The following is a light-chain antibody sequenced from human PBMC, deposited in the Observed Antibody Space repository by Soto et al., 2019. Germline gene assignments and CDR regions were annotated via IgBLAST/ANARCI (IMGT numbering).Light chain of an antibody. V-gene: IGLV2-14*01. CDR2: DVT. CDR1: STDVGGYNF. J-gene: IGLJ1*01. CDR3: SSYTSSSTLV. Sequence: QSALTQPAFVSGSPGQSITISCTGTSTDVGGYNFVSWYQQHPGQVPKLMIYDVTNRPSGVSNRFSGSKSGNTASLTISGRQAEDEADYYCSSYTSSSTLVFGAGTKLTVL.